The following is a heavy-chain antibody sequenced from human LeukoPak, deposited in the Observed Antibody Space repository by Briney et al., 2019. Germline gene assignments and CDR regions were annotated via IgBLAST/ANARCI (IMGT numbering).Heavy chain of an antibody. D-gene: IGHD4-11*01. CDR2: IIPILGIA. V-gene: IGHV1-69*04. Sequence: SVKVSCKASGGTFSSYAISWVRQAPGQGLEWMGRIIPILGIANYAQKFQGRVTITADKSTSTAYMELSSLRSEDTAVYYCAKAMRYSNYHSGFDYWGQGTLVTVSS. CDR1: GGTFSSYA. CDR3: AKAMRYSNYHSGFDY. J-gene: IGHJ4*02.